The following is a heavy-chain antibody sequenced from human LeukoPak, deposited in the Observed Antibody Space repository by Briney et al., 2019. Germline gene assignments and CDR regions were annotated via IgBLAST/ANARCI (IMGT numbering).Heavy chain of an antibody. D-gene: IGHD6-19*01. CDR3: ARGRRSIAVAGSNFDY. V-gene: IGHV4-59*01. J-gene: IGHJ4*02. Sequence: PSETLALTCPVSGGSISSYYWSWIRQPPGKGLEWIGYIYYSGSTNYNPSLKSRVTISVDTSKNQFSLKLSSVTAADTAVYYCARGRRSIAVAGSNFDYWGQGTLVTVSS. CDR1: GGSISSYY. CDR2: IYYSGST.